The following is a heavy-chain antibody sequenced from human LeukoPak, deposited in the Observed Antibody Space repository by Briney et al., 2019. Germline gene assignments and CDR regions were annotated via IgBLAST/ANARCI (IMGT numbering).Heavy chain of an antibody. CDR3: ARMQKDKDYYYGMDV. CDR1: GYTFTSYG. V-gene: IGHV1-18*04. J-gene: IGHJ6*04. Sequence: ASVKVSCKASGYTFTSYGISWVGQAPGQGLEWMGWISTYNGNTNYAQKLQGRVTMTTDTSTSTAYMELRSLRSDDTAVYYCARMQKDKDYYYGMDVWGKGTTVTVSS. CDR2: ISTYNGNT.